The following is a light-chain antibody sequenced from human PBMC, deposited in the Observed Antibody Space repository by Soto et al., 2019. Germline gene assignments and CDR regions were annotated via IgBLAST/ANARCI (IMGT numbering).Light chain of an antibody. Sequence: SYELTQPPSVSVATGKTARITCGGNNIGSKSVHWYQQKPGQAPVLGIYYDSDRPSGIPERFSGSNSGNTATLTISRVEAGDEADYYCQVWDSSSDHVVFGGGTKLTVL. V-gene: IGLV3-21*04. CDR2: YDS. J-gene: IGLJ2*01. CDR3: QVWDSSSDHVV. CDR1: NIGSKS.